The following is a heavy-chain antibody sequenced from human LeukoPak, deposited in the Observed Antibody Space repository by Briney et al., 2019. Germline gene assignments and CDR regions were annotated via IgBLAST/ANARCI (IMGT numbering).Heavy chain of an antibody. D-gene: IGHD1-26*01. J-gene: IGHJ6*03. Sequence: GGPLRLSCAASGFTFSSYWMSWVRQAPGKGLECVANIKQEGSEKYYVDSVKGRFTISRDNAKNPLYLQMNSLRAEDTAVYYCARSPIGREYYYYMDVWGKGTTVTVSS. CDR1: GFTFSSYW. CDR2: IKQEGSEK. V-gene: IGHV3-7*01. CDR3: ARSPIGREYYYYMDV.